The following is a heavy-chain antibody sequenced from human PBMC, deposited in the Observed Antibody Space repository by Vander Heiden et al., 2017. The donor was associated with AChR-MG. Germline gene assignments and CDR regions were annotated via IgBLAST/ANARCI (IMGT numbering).Heavy chain of an antibody. CDR2: INHSGST. V-gene: IGHV4-34*01. Sequence: QVQLQQWGAGLLKPSETLSLTCAVYGGSFSGYYWSWIRQPPGKGLEWIGEINHSGSTNYNPSLKSRVTISVDTSKNQFSLKLSSVTAADTAVYYCARVPPSYYYGSGTASGWFDPWGQGTLVTVSS. CDR3: ARVPPSYYYGSGTASGWFDP. D-gene: IGHD3-10*01. CDR1: GGSFSGYY. J-gene: IGHJ5*02.